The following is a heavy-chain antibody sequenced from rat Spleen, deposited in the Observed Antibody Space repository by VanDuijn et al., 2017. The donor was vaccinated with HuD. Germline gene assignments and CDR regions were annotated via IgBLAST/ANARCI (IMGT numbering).Heavy chain of an antibody. Sequence: EVQLVESDGGLVQPGRSLKLSCAASGFTFSDYYMAWVRQAPTKGLEWVTTIRYDGSRTYYRDSVKGRFTISRENAKSTLYLQMDSLRSEDTASYFCAGQYYGYTDWGQGTLVTVSS. D-gene: IGHD1-6*01. CDR2: IRYDGSRT. CDR1: GFTFSDYY. CDR3: AGQYYGYTD. J-gene: IGHJ3*01. V-gene: IGHV5-29*01.